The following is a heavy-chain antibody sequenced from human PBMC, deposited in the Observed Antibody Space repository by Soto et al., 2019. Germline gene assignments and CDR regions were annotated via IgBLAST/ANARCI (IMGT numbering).Heavy chain of an antibody. J-gene: IGHJ4*02. D-gene: IGHD3-3*01. CDR1: GFTFSSYA. V-gene: IGHV3-23*01. Sequence: GGSLRLSCAASGFTFSSYAMSWVRQAPGKGLEWVSAISGSGGSTYYADSVKGRFTISRDNSKNTLYLQMNSLRAEDTAVYYCAKGLKRSYDFWSGSFDYWGQGTLVTVSS. CDR3: AKGLKRSYDFWSGSFDY. CDR2: ISGSGGST.